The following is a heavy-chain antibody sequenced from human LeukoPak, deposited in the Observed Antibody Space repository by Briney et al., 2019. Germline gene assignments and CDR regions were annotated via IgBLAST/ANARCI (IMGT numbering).Heavy chain of an antibody. V-gene: IGHV3-9*01. J-gene: IGHJ4*02. CDR1: GLTFDDYA. D-gene: IGHD2-2*01. CDR3: AKGDCSSTSCTRAFDY. Sequence: GRSLRLSSAASGLTFDDYAMHWVRQAPGKGLEWVSGISWNSGSIGYADSAKGRFTISRDNAKNSLYLQMNSLRAEDTALYYCAKGDCSSTSCTRAFDYWGQGTLVTVSS. CDR2: ISWNSGSI.